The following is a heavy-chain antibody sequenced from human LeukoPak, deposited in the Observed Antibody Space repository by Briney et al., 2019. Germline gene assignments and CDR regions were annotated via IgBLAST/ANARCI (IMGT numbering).Heavy chain of an antibody. Sequence: GGSLRLSCAASSFTVSSNYMTWVRQAPGKGLEWVSVIYSGGTTYYADSVKGRFTISRDNSKNTLYLQVNSLRPEDTAVYYCGRDTVGYGGAFDIWGQGTMVTVSS. V-gene: IGHV3-53*05. D-gene: IGHD5-18*01. J-gene: IGHJ3*02. CDR1: SFTVSSNY. CDR3: GRDTVGYGGAFDI. CDR2: IYSGGTT.